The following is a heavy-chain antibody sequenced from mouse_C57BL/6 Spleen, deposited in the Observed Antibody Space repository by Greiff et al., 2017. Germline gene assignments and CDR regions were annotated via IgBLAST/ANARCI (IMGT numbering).Heavy chain of an antibody. J-gene: IGHJ4*01. CDR2: IRSKSNNYAT. Sequence: GGGLVQPKGSLKLSCAASGFSFNTYAMNWVRQAPGKGLEWVARIRSKSNNYATYYADSVTDRFTISRDDSESMLYLQMNNLKTEDTAMYYCVRGHGYYAMDYWGQGTSVTVSS. CDR1: GFSFNTYA. D-gene: IGHD6-1*01. V-gene: IGHV10-1*01. CDR3: VRGHGYYAMDY.